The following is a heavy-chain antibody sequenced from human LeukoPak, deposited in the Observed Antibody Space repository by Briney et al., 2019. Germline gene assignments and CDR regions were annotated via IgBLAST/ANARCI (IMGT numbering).Heavy chain of an antibody. V-gene: IGHV3-74*01. CDR3: ARGLFWFDP. CDR2: INLEGSST. CDR1: GFTFNNYW. J-gene: IGHJ5*02. Sequence: GGSLRLSCAASGFTFNNYWMHWVRQAPGKGLVWVSRINLEGSSTTYTDSVRGRFTISRDNAKNTLSLQMNSLRAEDTAVYYCARGLFWFDPWGQGTLVTVSS.